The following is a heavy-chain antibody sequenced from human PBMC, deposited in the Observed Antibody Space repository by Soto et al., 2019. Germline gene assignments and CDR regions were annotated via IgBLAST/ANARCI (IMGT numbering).Heavy chain of an antibody. Sequence: QLQLQESGSGLVKPSQTLSLTCAVSGGSISSGGYSWSWIRQPPGKGLEWIGYIYHSGSTYYNPSLKSRVTISVDRSKNQFSLKLSSVTAADTAVYYCARGAMVRGVIKSRYYYGMDVWGQGTTVTVSS. CDR3: ARGAMVRGVIKSRYYYGMDV. CDR2: IYHSGST. CDR1: GGSISSGGYS. V-gene: IGHV4-30-2*01. D-gene: IGHD3-10*01. J-gene: IGHJ6*02.